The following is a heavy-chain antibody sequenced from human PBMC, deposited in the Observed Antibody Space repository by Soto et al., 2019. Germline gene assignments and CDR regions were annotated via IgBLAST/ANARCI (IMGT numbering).Heavy chain of an antibody. J-gene: IGHJ6*02. D-gene: IGHD2-15*01. CDR1: GFTFSSYS. Sequence: LSCAASGFTFSSYSMNWVRQAPGKGLEWVSSISSSSSYIYYADSVKGRFTISRDNAKNSLYLQMNSLRAEDTAVYYCARPRVVTWYYGMDVWGQGTRGTVSS. V-gene: IGHV3-21*01. CDR2: ISSSSSYI. CDR3: ARPRVVTWYYGMDV.